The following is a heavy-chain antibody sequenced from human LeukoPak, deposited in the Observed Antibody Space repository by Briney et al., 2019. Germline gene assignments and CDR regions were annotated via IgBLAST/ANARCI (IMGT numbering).Heavy chain of an antibody. V-gene: IGHV3-7*01. CDR1: GFNFSKDW. J-gene: IGHJ3*01. D-gene: IGHD4-11*01. Sequence: PGGSLRLSCTAPGFNFSKDWMSWVPQVPGKGPEIGGNIREDGSEKSYVDLVKGRFTSSRDNVKNSVSLQMNSLRVEDTAVYYCARDPGYSEFDVWGQGIMVIVSS. CDR3: ARDPGYSEFDV. CDR2: IREDGSEK.